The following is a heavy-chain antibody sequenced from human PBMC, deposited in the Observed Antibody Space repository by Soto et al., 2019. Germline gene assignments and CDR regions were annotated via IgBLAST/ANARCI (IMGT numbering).Heavy chain of an antibody. CDR1: GFTVSSSY. D-gene: IGHD1-26*01. V-gene: IGHV3-53*01. CDR3: ERSSYTGTYSGRLMDY. CDR2: LYTGTDT. Sequence: GGSLRLSCAASGFTVSSSYLTWVRQAPGKGLEWVAILYTGTDTVYADSVKGRFTISRDSSKNTLYLQMHSLRAEDTAMYFCERSSYTGTYSGRLMDYWGQGSLVTVSS. J-gene: IGHJ4*02.